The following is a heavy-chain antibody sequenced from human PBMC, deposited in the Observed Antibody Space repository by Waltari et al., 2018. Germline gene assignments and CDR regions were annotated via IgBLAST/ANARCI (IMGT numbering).Heavy chain of an antibody. Sequence: QITLKESGPTLVKPTQTLTLTCTFSGFSLSTSGVGVGWIRQPPGKALEWLALIYWNDDKRYSPSLKSRLTITKDTAKNQVVLTMTNMDPVDTATYYSAHMGNKGSCRYWGQGTLVTVSS. CDR3: AHMGNKGSCRY. J-gene: IGHJ4*02. CDR1: GFSLSTSGVG. CDR2: IYWNDDK. V-gene: IGHV2-5*01.